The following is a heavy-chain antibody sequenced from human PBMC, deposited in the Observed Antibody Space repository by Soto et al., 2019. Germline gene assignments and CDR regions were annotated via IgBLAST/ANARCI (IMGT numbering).Heavy chain of an antibody. Sequence: PSETLSLTGFVSGYSITAGGYYWSWIRHHPGKGLDWIGSFYSSGSIIYNPSLRSRVSISGDTSSNQFSMSLASVTAADTAVYYCARGYYYDTSGYYSAFDIWGQGTMVTVSS. CDR2: FYSSGSI. J-gene: IGHJ3*02. D-gene: IGHD3-22*01. CDR1: GYSITAGGYY. V-gene: IGHV4-31*03. CDR3: ARGYYYDTSGYYSAFDI.